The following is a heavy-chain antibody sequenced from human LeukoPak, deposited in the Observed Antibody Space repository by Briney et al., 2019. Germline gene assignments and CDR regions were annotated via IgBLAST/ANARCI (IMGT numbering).Heavy chain of an antibody. D-gene: IGHD1-26*01. CDR1: GFTFSSYA. V-gene: IGHV3-64*01. CDR3: ARVATGWELPPRVYYYYYYMDV. Sequence: GGSLRLSCAASGFTFSSYAIPWVRQAPGKGLEYVSAITNNGGSTHYANSVKGRFTISRDNSKNTLYLQMGSLRAEDMAVYYCARVATGWELPPRVYYYYYYMDVWGKGTTVTVSS. CDR2: ITNNGGST. J-gene: IGHJ6*03.